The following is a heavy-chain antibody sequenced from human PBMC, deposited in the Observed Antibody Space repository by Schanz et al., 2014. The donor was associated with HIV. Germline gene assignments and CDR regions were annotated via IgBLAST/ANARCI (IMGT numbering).Heavy chain of an antibody. D-gene: IGHD5-18*01. Sequence: EEQLLESGGGLVQPGGSLRLSCSASGFTFSSYAMSWVRQVPGKGLEWVSLIRSNGANTYYADSMRGRFTISRDNSKNTLFLQMNSLRAEDTAVYYCAKEVRGYTQGYGYFDLWGRGTLVTVSS. CDR3: AKEVRGYTQGYGYFDL. CDR2: IRSNGANT. CDR1: GFTFSSYA. J-gene: IGHJ2*01. V-gene: IGHV3-23*01.